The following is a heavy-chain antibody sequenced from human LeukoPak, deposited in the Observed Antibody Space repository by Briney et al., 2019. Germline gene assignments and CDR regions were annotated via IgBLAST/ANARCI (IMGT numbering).Heavy chain of an antibody. CDR2: INSDGSTT. CDR3: ERDMRDY. D-gene: IGHD3-16*01. CDR1: GFTFSNYW. V-gene: IGHV3-74*01. J-gene: IGHJ4*02. Sequence: PGGSLRLSCAASGFTFSNYWMHWVRQAPGKGLVWVSRINSDGSTTTYADSVKGRFTIYRDNAKNALYLQMNSLRAEDTAVYYCERDMRDYWGQGTLVTVSP.